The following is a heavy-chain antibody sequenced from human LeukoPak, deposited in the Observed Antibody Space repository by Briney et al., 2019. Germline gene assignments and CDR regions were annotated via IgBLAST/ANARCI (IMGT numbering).Heavy chain of an antibody. V-gene: IGHV1-18*01. CDR2: ISAYNGNT. J-gene: IGHJ3*02. Sequence: GASVKVSCKASGYTFTSYGISWVRQAPGQGLEWMGWISAYNGNTNYAQKLQGRVTMTTDTSTSTAYMELRSLRSDDTAVYYCARSNSGSYYPDAFDIWGQGTMVTVSS. D-gene: IGHD1-26*01. CDR3: ARSNSGSYYPDAFDI. CDR1: GYTFTSYG.